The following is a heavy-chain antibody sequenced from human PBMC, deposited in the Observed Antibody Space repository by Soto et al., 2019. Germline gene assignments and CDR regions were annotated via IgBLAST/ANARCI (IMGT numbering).Heavy chain of an antibody. D-gene: IGHD2-15*01. Sequence: GGSLRLSCAASGFTFSTYSMNWVRQAPGKGLEWVSSISSNSRYIYYADSVKGRFTISRDNAKNSLDLQMHSLRDEDTAVYYCARDSGYCSGGSCYPGYFQYWGQGALVTVSS. CDR2: ISSNSRYI. CDR3: ARDSGYCSGGSCYPGYFQY. V-gene: IGHV3-21*01. J-gene: IGHJ1*01. CDR1: GFTFSTYS.